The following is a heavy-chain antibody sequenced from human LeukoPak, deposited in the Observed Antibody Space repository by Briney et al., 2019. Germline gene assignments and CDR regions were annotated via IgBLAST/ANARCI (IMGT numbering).Heavy chain of an antibody. J-gene: IGHJ3*02. D-gene: IGHD3-10*01. CDR1: GYTFTSYG. CDR2: ISAYNGNT. CDR3: ARDRPLLYGSGSYYNLGPAFDI. Sequence: ASVKVSCKASGYTFTSYGISWVRQAPGQGLEWMGWISAYNGNTNYAQKLQGRVTMTTDTSTSTAYMELRSLRSDDTAVYYCARDRPLLYGSGSYYNLGPAFDIWGQGTMVTVSS. V-gene: IGHV1-18*01.